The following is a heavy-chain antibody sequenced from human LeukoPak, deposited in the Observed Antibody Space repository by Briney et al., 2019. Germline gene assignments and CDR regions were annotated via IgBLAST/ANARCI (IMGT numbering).Heavy chain of an antibody. CDR3: TRARRGYSGYDSDY. Sequence: GGSLRRSCAASGFTFGDYAMSWFRQAPGKGLEWVGFIRSKAYGGTTEYAASVKGRFTISRDDSKSIAYLQMNSLKTEDTAVYYCTRARRGYSGYDSDYWGQGTLVTVSP. J-gene: IGHJ4*02. V-gene: IGHV3-49*03. CDR1: GFTFGDYA. D-gene: IGHD5-12*01. CDR2: IRSKAYGGTT.